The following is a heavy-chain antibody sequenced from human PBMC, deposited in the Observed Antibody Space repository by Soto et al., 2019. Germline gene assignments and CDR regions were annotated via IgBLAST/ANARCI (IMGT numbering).Heavy chain of an antibody. CDR2: VYPGDSQT. V-gene: IGHV5-51*01. CDR1: GYSFSSYW. Sequence: GESLKISCKASGYSFSSYWIGWVRQMPGKGLEWMGIVYPGDSQTRYSPSFQGQVIISADKSISTAYLQWSSLRASDTAIYYCARRMGSGNYGPPDVWGQGTTVTVSS. D-gene: IGHD3-10*01. CDR3: ARRMGSGNYGPPDV. J-gene: IGHJ6*02.